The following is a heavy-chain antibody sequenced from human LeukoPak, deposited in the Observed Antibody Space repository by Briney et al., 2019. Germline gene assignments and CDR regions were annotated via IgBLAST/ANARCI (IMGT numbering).Heavy chain of an antibody. D-gene: IGHD3-10*01. V-gene: IGHV1-69*13. J-gene: IGHJ6*02. CDR2: IIPIFGTP. CDR3: ARGSGTITMVRGVFYGMDV. CDR1: GYTFTTYG. Sequence: SVTVSCTASGYTFTTYGISWVRQAPGQGLEWMGGIIPIFGTPNYAQKFQGRVTITADESTSTAYMELSSLRSEDTAVYYCARGSGTITMVRGVFYGMDVWGQGTTVTVSS.